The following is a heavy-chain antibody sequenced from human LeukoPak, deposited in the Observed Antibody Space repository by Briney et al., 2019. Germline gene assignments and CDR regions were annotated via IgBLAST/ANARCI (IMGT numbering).Heavy chain of an antibody. CDR3: ARETTRVPRTMGSLDY. Sequence: GAAVQISSKASGGPFSSYSISWGRRAPGQGLEGRGRIIPILGIAIYSQKFQGRVTITADKSTSTAYMELSSLRSEDTAAYYCARETTRVPRTMGSLDYWGQGTLVTVSS. J-gene: IGHJ4*02. CDR2: IIPILGIA. V-gene: IGHV1-69*04. CDR1: GGPFSSYS. D-gene: IGHD3-10*01.